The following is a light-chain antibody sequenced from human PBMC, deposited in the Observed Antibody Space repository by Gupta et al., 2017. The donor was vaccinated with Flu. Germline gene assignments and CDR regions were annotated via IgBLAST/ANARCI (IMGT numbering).Light chain of an antibody. CDR2: KAS. J-gene: IGKJ1*01. CDR1: QTISSW. Sequence: DIQMTHPPSTLSASVGDRVTITCRASQTISSWLAWYQQKPGKAPKLLIYKASSLESGVPSRFSGSGSGTEFTLTISSLQPDDFATYYCQQYNSYPWTFGQGTKVEI. V-gene: IGKV1-5*03. CDR3: QQYNSYPWT.